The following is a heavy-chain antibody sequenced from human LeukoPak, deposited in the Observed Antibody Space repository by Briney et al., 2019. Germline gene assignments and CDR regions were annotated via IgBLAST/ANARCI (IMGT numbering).Heavy chain of an antibody. CDR1: GGSISSYY. D-gene: IGHD3-10*01. Sequence: SETLSLTCSVSGGSISSYYWSWIRQPAGKGLEWIGRIYTSGSTNYNPSLKSRVTMSVDTSKNQFSLKLSSVTAADTAVYYCAREGDYYGSVNYYSFDYWGRGTLVTVSS. CDR3: AREGDYYGSVNYYSFDY. V-gene: IGHV4-4*07. J-gene: IGHJ4*02. CDR2: IYTSGST.